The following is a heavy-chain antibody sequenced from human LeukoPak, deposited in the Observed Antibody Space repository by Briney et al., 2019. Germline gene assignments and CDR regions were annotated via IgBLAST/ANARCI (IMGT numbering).Heavy chain of an antibody. CDR1: GGSISSSNW. D-gene: IGHD6-19*01. Sequence: SETLSLTCAVSGGSISSSNWWSWVRPPPGKGLEWIGEIYHSGSTNYNPSLKSRVTISVDKSKNQFSLKLSSVTAADTAVYYCASSYSSGWYNWFDPWGQGTLVTVSS. V-gene: IGHV4-4*02. CDR2: IYHSGST. J-gene: IGHJ5*02. CDR3: ASSYSSGWYNWFDP.